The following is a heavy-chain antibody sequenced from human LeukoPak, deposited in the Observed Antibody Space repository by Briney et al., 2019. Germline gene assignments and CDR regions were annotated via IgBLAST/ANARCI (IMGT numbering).Heavy chain of an antibody. J-gene: IGHJ4*02. V-gene: IGHV3-15*01. CDR3: TTGKYGDYYFDN. CDR1: GFTFSNAW. Sequence: PGGSLRLSSAASGFTFSNAWMTWVRQPPGKGLEWVGRLKSKTDGGTTDYAAPVKGRFTISRDDSKNTLYLQMNSLKTEDTAVYYCTTGKYGDYYFDNWGQGTLVTVSS. D-gene: IGHD4-17*01. CDR2: LKSKTDGGTT.